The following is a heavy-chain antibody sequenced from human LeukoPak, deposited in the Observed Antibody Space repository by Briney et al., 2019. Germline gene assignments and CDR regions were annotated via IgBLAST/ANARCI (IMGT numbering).Heavy chain of an antibody. CDR3: ASSPFYYNSSGY. CDR2: IKQDGKQK. Sequence: HPGGSLTLSCAASGFTPSSLWMSCVPQAPGKGLEWVANIKQDGKQKQYVDSVKGRYTISRDNAKNSLYPQMNSLRAEDTAVYYCASSPFYYNSSGYWGQGTLVTAS. J-gene: IGHJ4*02. D-gene: IGHD3-22*01. V-gene: IGHV3-7*01. CDR1: GFTPSSLW.